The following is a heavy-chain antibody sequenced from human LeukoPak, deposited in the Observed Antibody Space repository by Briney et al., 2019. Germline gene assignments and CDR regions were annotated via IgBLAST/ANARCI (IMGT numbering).Heavy chain of an antibody. J-gene: IGHJ4*02. Sequence: GGSLRLSCAASGFTFSSYGMHWVRQAPGKGLEWVAFIRYDGSNKYYADSVKGRFTISRDNSKNTLYLQMNSLRAEDTAVYYCAKDQKGYSYNFDYWGQGTLVTVSS. CDR2: IRYDGSNK. CDR1: GFTFSSYG. D-gene: IGHD5-18*01. V-gene: IGHV3-30*02. CDR3: AKDQKGYSYNFDY.